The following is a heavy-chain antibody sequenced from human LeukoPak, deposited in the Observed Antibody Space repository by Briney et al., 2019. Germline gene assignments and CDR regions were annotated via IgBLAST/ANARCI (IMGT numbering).Heavy chain of an antibody. J-gene: IGHJ4*02. Sequence: SLRLSCAASGFTFDDYAMHWVRQAPGKGLEWVSGISWNSGSIGYADSVKGRFTISRDNAKNSLYLQMNSLRAEDTAVYYCARTIVGATTYDFWGQGTLVTVSS. V-gene: IGHV3-9*01. CDR3: ARTIVGATTYDF. D-gene: IGHD1-26*01. CDR2: ISWNSGSI. CDR1: GFTFDDYA.